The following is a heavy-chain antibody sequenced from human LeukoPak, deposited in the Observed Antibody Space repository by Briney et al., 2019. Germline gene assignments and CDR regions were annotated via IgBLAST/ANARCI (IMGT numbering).Heavy chain of an antibody. J-gene: IGHJ5*02. V-gene: IGHV3-11*04. CDR1: GFSFSDYY. D-gene: IGHD3-3*01. CDR2: ISSSGSTI. CDR3: ARVEENWFDP. Sequence: GGSLRLSCAAPGFSFSDYYMSWSRQAPGEGREWVSYISSSGSTIYYADSVKGRFTISRDNAKNSLYLQMNSLRAEDTAVYYCARVEENWFDPWGQGTLVTVSS.